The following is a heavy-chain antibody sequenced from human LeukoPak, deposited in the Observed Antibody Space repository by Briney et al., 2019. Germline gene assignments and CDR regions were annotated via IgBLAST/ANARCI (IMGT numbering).Heavy chain of an antibody. J-gene: IGHJ5*02. CDR3: ARTNCSGGSCYSPGGWFDP. V-gene: IGHV4-31*03. CDR2: IYYSGST. D-gene: IGHD2-15*01. CDR1: GGSISSGGYS. Sequence: SETLSLTCTVSGGSISSGGYSWSWIRQHPGKGLEWIGYIYYSGSTYYNPSLKSRVTISVDTSKNQFSLKLSSVTAADTAVYYCARTNCSGGSCYSPGGWFDPWGQGTLVTVSS.